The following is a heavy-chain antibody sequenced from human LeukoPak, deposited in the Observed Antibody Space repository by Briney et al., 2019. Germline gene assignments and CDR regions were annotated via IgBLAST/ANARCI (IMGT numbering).Heavy chain of an antibody. CDR3: ARDRYYGSGSYYNPRRGYFDY. J-gene: IGHJ4*02. V-gene: IGHV4-34*01. Sequence: SETLSLTCAVYGGSFSGYYWSWIHQPPGKGLEWIGEINHSGSTNYNPSLKSRVTISVDTSKNQFSLKLSSVTAADTAVYYCARDRYYGSGSYYNPRRGYFDYWGQGTLVTVSS. D-gene: IGHD3-10*01. CDR1: GGSFSGYY. CDR2: INHSGST.